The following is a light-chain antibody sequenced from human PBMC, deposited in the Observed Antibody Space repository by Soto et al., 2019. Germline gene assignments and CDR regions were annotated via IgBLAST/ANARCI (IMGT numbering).Light chain of an antibody. V-gene: IGKV3-20*01. CDR2: GVS. CDR3: QQLNSYPLT. Sequence: IVLTQSPGTLSLSPGERATLSCRASQTGSNSYLAWYQQKSGQAPRLLIYGVSTRATGIPDRFSGSGSGTEFALTISRLEPEDFATYYCQQLNSYPLTFGGGTKVEIK. CDR1: QTGSNSY. J-gene: IGKJ4*01.